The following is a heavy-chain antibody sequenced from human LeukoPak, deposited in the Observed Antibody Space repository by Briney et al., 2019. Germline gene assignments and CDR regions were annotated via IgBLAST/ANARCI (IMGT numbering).Heavy chain of an antibody. CDR1: GFTFSNYA. CDR2: ISDSGDNT. J-gene: IGHJ4*02. Sequence: GGSLRLSCAASGFTFSNYAMTWVRQAPGKGLEWVATISDSGDNTYYADSVKGRFTISRDNSKNTLYLQMNSLRAEDTAVYYCAKNPHVLLCFGELSYWGQGTLVTVSS. V-gene: IGHV3-23*01. CDR3: AKNPHVLLCFGELSY. D-gene: IGHD3-10*01.